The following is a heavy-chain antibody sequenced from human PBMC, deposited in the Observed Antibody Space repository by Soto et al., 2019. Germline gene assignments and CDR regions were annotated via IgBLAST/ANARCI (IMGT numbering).Heavy chain of an antibody. J-gene: IGHJ4*02. Sequence: SLRLSCSAVGFTFRAYWMRWVRQVTGKGLVWVSRINSDGSITGYADSVKGRFTIFRENAKNTLYLQMNNLRVEDTAVYFCATVGATTCHWGQGTMVTVSS. CDR3: ATVGATTCH. CDR1: GFTFRAYW. D-gene: IGHD1-26*01. V-gene: IGHV3-74*01. CDR2: INSDGSIT.